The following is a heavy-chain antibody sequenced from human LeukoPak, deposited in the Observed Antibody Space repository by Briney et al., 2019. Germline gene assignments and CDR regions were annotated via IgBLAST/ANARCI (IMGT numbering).Heavy chain of an antibody. CDR3: ARGITMVRGVIASSYYMDV. D-gene: IGHD3-10*01. J-gene: IGHJ6*03. CDR2: INPSGGST. V-gene: IGHV1-46*01. Sequence: ASVKVSCKASGYTFTSYYMHWVRQAPGQGLEWMGIINPSGGSTSYAQKFQGRVTMTRDTSTSTVYMELSSLRSEDTAVYSCARGITMVRGVIASSYYMDVWGKGTTVTISS. CDR1: GYTFTSYY.